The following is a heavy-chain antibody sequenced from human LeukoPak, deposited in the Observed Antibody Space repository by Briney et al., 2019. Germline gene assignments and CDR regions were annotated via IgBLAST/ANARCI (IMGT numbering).Heavy chain of an antibody. J-gene: IGHJ6*03. CDR2: ISSSGGSI. V-gene: IGHV3-23*01. CDR3: AKDSYYYYIDV. Sequence: PGGSLRLSCTASKFTFSNYAMTWVRQAPGKGLEWVSTISSSGGSIYYSDSVKGRFTISRDNSKNTLYLQMNSLRTEDTAVYYCAKDSYYYYIDVWGKGTTVTVSS. CDR1: KFTFSNYA.